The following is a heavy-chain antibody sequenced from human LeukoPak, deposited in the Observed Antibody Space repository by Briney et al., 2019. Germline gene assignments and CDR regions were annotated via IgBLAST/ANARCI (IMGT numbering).Heavy chain of an antibody. CDR1: GFTFDDYG. D-gene: IGHD2-15*01. Sequence: GGSLRLSCAASGFTFDDYGMSWVRQAPGKGLEWVSAISGTGNRTYYADSVKGRFTISRDNSKSTLYLQMNSLRAEDTAVYYCAKWGCSGGSCYPFDYWGQGTLVTVSS. V-gene: IGHV3-23*01. CDR2: ISGTGNRT. J-gene: IGHJ4*02. CDR3: AKWGCSGGSCYPFDY.